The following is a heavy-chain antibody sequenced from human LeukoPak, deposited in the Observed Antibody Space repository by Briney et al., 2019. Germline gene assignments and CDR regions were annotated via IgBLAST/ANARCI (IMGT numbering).Heavy chain of an antibody. V-gene: IGHV4-39*07. CDR2: ISYSGST. D-gene: IGHD3-10*01. CDR1: GGSISSSSYS. J-gene: IGHJ4*02. CDR3: ARVRGVIGSPFDY. Sequence: SETLSLTCTVSGGSISSSSYSWGWIRQPPGKGLEWIGSISYSGSTNYNPSLKSRVTISVDTSKNQFSLKLSSVTAADTAVYYCARVRGVIGSPFDYWGQGTLVTVSS.